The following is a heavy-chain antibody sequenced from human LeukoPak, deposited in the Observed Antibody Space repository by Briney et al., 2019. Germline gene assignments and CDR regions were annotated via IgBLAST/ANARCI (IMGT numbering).Heavy chain of an antibody. CDR2: ISAYNGNT. J-gene: IGHJ6*03. V-gene: IGHV1-18*01. Sequence: ASVNVSCKASGYTFTSYGISWVRQAPGQGLEWMGWISAYNGNTNYAQKLQGRVTMTTDTSTSTAYMELRSLRSDDTAAYYCARDNPPGIAARSPFSYYYYMDVWGKGTTVTVSS. CDR1: GYTFTSYG. CDR3: ARDNPPGIAARSPFSYYYYMDV. D-gene: IGHD6-6*01.